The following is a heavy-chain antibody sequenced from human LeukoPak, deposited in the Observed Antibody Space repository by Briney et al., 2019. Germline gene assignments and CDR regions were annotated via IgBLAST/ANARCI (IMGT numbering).Heavy chain of an antibody. CDR2: ISYSGNT. V-gene: IGHV4-39*01. Sequence: SETLSLTCTVSGGSIISSDYHWGWVRQPPGKGLEWIGTISYSGNTDYNPSLRSRVAVSVDTSNNQFSLRLSSVTAADTAVYHCARHCCTGPSKRVFDFWGQGTMVTVSS. CDR1: GGSIISSDYH. CDR3: ARHCCTGPSKRVFDF. D-gene: IGHD2-8*02. J-gene: IGHJ3*01.